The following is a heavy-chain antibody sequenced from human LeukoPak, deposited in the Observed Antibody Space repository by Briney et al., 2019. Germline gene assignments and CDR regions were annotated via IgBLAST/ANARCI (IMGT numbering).Heavy chain of an antibody. J-gene: IGHJ6*03. CDR3: ARHRREGGYYYGSGSSTYMDV. CDR1: GYSFTSYW. CDR2: IYPGDSDT. Sequence: GESLKISCKGSGYSFTSYWIGWVRQMPGKGLEWMGIIYPGDSDTRYSPSFQGQVTISADKSISTAYLQWSSLKASDTAMYYCARHRREGGYYYGSGSSTYMDVWGKGTTVTVSS. D-gene: IGHD3-10*01. V-gene: IGHV5-51*01.